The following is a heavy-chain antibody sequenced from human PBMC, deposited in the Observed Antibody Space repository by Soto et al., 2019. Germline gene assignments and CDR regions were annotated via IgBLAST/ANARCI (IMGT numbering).Heavy chain of an antibody. CDR1: GFTFTNYW. V-gene: IGHV5-51*01. CDR3: ARHEENSSSGFDAFDI. J-gene: IGHJ3*02. D-gene: IGHD6-13*01. Sequence: PGESLKISCRGSGFTFTNYWIAWVRQMPGKGLEWMGIIYPGDSETSYSPSFQGQVIISADKSINTAYLQWSSLKASDTAMYYCARHEENSSSGFDAFDIWGQGTMVTVSS. CDR2: IYPGDSET.